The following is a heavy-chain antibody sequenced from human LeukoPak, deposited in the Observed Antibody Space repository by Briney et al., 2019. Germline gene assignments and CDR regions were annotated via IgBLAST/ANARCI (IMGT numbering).Heavy chain of an antibody. Sequence: SETLSLTCTVSGGSISSYYCSWIRQPPGKGLEWIGYIYYSGSTNYNPSLKSRVTISVDTSKNQFSLKLSSVTAADTAVYYCARDAGYCSSTSCYSYYYYGMDVWGQGTTVTVSS. J-gene: IGHJ6*02. CDR3: ARDAGYCSSTSCYSYYYYGMDV. CDR1: GGSISSYY. V-gene: IGHV4-59*01. D-gene: IGHD2-2*02. CDR2: IYYSGST.